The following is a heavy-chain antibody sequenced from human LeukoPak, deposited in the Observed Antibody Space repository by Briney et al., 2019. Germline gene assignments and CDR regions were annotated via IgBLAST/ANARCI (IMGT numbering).Heavy chain of an antibody. V-gene: IGHV1-3*01. CDR1: GYTFTSYA. J-gene: IGHJ4*02. D-gene: IGHD2-15*01. CDR2: INAGNGNT. CDR3: ARDLLGKVAATLSF. Sequence: ASVKVSCKASGYTFTSYAMHWVRQAPGQRLEWMGWINAGNGNTKYSQKFQGRVTITRDTSASTAYMELSSLRSEDTAVYYCARDLLGKVAATLSFWGQGTLVTVSS.